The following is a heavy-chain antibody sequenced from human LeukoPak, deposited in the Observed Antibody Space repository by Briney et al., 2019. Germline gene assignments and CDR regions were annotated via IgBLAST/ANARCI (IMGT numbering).Heavy chain of an antibody. V-gene: IGHV1-8*01. D-gene: IGHD1-26*01. Sequence: GASVKVSCKASGYTFTSYDINWVRQPTGQGLEWMGWMNPNSGNTGYAQKFQGRVTMTRKTAISTAYMELSSLRSADTAVYYCARSGSYRAFGYYYGMDVWGQGTTVTVSS. CDR2: MNPNSGNT. CDR3: ARSGSYRAFGYYYGMDV. J-gene: IGHJ6*02. CDR1: GYTFTSYD.